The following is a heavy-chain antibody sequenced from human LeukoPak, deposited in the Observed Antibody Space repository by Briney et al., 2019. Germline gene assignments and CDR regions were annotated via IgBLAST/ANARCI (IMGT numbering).Heavy chain of an antibody. CDR3: GRDLTGTAAGQY. V-gene: IGHV1-2*02. CDR2: INPSSGDT. CDR1: GYTFTSYY. Sequence: ASVKVSCKASGYTFTSYYMHWVRQAPGQGLEWMGFINPSSGDTNYAQRFQGRVTMTRDTSISTAYMELSRLTFDDTAAYYCGRDLTGTAAGQYWGQGTLVTVSS. J-gene: IGHJ4*02. D-gene: IGHD2-21*02.